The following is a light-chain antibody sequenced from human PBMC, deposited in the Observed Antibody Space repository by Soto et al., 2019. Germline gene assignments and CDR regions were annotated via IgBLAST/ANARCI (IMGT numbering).Light chain of an antibody. CDR2: DVG. J-gene: IGLJ1*01. V-gene: IGLV2-11*01. Sequence: QSALTQPRSVSGSPGQSVTISCTGTSSDVGGYNYVSWYQQHPGKAPKLMIYDVGKRPSGVPDRFSGSKSGTSASLAITGLQAEDEADYYCQSYDSSLSGRVFGTGTKVTVL. CDR3: QSYDSSLSGRV. CDR1: SSDVGGYNY.